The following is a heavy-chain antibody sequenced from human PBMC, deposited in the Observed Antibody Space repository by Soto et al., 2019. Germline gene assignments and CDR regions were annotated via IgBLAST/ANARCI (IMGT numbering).Heavy chain of an antibody. CDR2: ITGSGDAT. CDR1: GVTCSGYA. Sequence: GGSLRLSCAAAGVTCSGYAMNWVRQAPGKGLEWVSVITGSGDATYYADSVKGRFTISRDNSKNTLYVQMNSLRAEDTAVYYCAKAIRGYNAPLDHWGQGTRVTVSS. J-gene: IGHJ1*01. CDR3: AKAIRGYNAPLDH. V-gene: IGHV3-23*01. D-gene: IGHD1-20*01.